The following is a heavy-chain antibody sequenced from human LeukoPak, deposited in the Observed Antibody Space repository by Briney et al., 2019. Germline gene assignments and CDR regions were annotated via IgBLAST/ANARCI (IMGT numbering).Heavy chain of an antibody. V-gene: IGHV4-34*01. D-gene: IGHD2-2*02. J-gene: IGHJ2*01. CDR1: GGSFSGYY. CDR2: INHSGST. CDR3: AREIPSRYFDL. Sequence: PSETLSLTCAVYGGSFSGYYWSWIRQPPGKGLEWIGEINHSGSTNYNPSLKSRVTISVDTSKNQFSLKLSSVTAADTAVYNCAREIPSRYFDLWGRGTLVTVSS.